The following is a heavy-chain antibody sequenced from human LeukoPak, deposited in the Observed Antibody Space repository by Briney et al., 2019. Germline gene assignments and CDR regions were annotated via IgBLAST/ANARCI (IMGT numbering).Heavy chain of an antibody. CDR3: ARGLRELLWFGEPWNWLDP. Sequence: ASVKVSCKASGYTFTSYGISWVRQAPGQGLEWMGWISAYNGNTNYVQKFQGRVTMTTDTSTSTAYMELRSLRSDDTAVYYCARGLRELLWFGEPWNWLDPWGQGTLVTVSS. V-gene: IGHV1-18*01. J-gene: IGHJ5*02. D-gene: IGHD3-10*01. CDR1: GYTFTSYG. CDR2: ISAYNGNT.